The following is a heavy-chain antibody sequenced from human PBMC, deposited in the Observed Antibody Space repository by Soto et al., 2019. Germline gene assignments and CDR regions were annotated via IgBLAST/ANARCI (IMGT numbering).Heavy chain of an antibody. V-gene: IGHV1-3*01. CDR1: GYTFTSYA. D-gene: IGHD3-22*01. J-gene: IGHJ4*02. CDR2: INAGNGNT. Sequence: GASVKVSCKASGYTFTSYAMHWVRQAPGQRLEWMGWINAGNGNTKYSQKFQGRVTITRDTSASTAYMELSSLRSEDTAVYYCASHYYDSSGYGLPLDYWGQGTLVTVSS. CDR3: ASHYYDSSGYGLPLDY.